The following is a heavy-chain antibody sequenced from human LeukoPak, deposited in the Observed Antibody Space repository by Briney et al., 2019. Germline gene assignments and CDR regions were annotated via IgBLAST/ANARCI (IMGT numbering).Heavy chain of an antibody. J-gene: IGHJ3*02. Sequence: SETLSLTCTVSGGSISSYYWSWIRQPPGKGLEWIGYIYYSGSTNHNPSLKSRVTISVDTSKNQFSLKLSSVTAADTAVYYCARLVGATESAFDIWGQGTMVTVSS. CDR3: ARLVGATESAFDI. D-gene: IGHD1-26*01. CDR1: GGSISSYY. V-gene: IGHV4-59*01. CDR2: IYYSGST.